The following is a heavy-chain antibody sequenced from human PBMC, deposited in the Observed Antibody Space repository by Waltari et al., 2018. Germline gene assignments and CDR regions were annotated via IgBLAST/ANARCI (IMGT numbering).Heavy chain of an antibody. J-gene: IGHJ4*02. CDR3: ARKAGSGYPYGPFYYDN. CDR1: GFRFGYFC. V-gene: IGHV3-74*01. Sequence: EVHLAESGGGVVQPGGSLRHSCTGTGFRFGYFCLHWVRQAPGKGLEWVSRINVDGGYISYGDSVKGRFTISRDNAKNTVFLQLNSLRADDTAVYFCARKAGSGYPYGPFYYDNWGQGTLVTVSS. D-gene: IGHD5-12*01. CDR2: INVDGGYI.